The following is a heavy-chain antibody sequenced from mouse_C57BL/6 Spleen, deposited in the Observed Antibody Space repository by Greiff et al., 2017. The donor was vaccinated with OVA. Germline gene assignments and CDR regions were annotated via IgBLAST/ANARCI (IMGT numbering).Heavy chain of an antibody. CDR2: ISSGGDYI. J-gene: IGHJ2*01. CDR3: TRAGDYDKYYFDY. V-gene: IGHV5-9-1*02. D-gene: IGHD2-4*01. Sequence: EVMLVESGEGLVKPGGSLKLSCAASGFTFSSYAMSWVRQTPEKRLEWVAYISSGGDYIYYADTVKGRFTISRDNARNTLYLQMSSLKSEDTAMYYCTRAGDYDKYYFDYWGQGTTLTVSS. CDR1: GFTFSSYA.